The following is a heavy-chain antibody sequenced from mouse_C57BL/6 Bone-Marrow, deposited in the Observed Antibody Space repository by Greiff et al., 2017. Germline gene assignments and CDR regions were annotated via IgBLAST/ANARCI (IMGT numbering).Heavy chain of an antibody. CDR3: TGWWVDY. V-gene: IGHV14-4*01. J-gene: IGHJ4*01. Sequence: VQLQQSGAELVRPGASVKLSCTASGFNIKDDYMNWVKQRPEQGLEWIGWIDPENGNTEYDKKLQGKATITADTSSNTASLHLSSLTSDDTAVYCCTGWWVDYWGQGTSVTVSS. D-gene: IGHD1-1*02. CDR1: GFNIKDDY. CDR2: IDPENGNT.